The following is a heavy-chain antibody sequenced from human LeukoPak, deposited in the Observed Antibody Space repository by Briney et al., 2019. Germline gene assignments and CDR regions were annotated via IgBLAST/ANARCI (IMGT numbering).Heavy chain of an antibody. V-gene: IGHV3-48*04. CDR2: ISSSSSTI. J-gene: IGHJ6*03. CDR3: ARGAYYYYMDV. Sequence: GGSLRLSCAASGFTLSSYSMYWVRQAPGKGLEWVSYISSSSSTIYDADSVKGRFTISRDNAKNSLYLQMNSLRAEDTAVYYCARGAYYYYMDVWGKGTKVTVSS. CDR1: GFTLSSYS.